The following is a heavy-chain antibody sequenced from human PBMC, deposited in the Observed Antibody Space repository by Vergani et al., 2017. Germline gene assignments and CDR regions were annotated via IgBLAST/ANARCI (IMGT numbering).Heavy chain of an antibody. CDR3: ARARGAVAGSYYYYGMDV. CDR1: GFTFSSYS. D-gene: IGHD6-19*01. V-gene: IGHV3-21*04. J-gene: IGHJ6*02. Sequence: VQLVESGGGLVKPGGSLRLSCAASGFTFSSYSMNWVRQAPGKGLEWVSSISSSSSYIYYADSVKGRFTISRDNAKNSLYLQMNSLRAEDTAVYYCARARGAVAGSYYYYGMDVWGQGTTVTVSS. CDR2: ISSSSSYI.